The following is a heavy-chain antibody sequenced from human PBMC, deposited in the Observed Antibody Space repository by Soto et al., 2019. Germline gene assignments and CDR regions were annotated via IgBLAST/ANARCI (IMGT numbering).Heavy chain of an antibody. Sequence: QVQLVQSGAEVKKAGSSVMVSCKASGGTFSTFAINWVRQAPGQGLEWLGGIFPIFGTANYAQKFQGRVTITADRSTSTAYMELTSLTSEDKAVYYCAGEDYWGQGTLVTVSA. J-gene: IGHJ4*02. CDR3: AGEDY. CDR1: GGTFSTFA. V-gene: IGHV1-69*06. CDR2: IFPIFGTA.